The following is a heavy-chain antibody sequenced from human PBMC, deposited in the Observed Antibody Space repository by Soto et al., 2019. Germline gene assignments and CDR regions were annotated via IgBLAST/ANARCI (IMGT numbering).Heavy chain of an antibody. D-gene: IGHD7-27*01. Sequence: PSETLSLTCAVSGSSISSGGYSWSWIRQPPGKGLEWIGYIYHSGSTYYNPSPKSRVTISVDRSKNQFSLKLSSVTAADTAVYYCARVPGPWGQGTLVTVSS. J-gene: IGHJ5*02. CDR2: IYHSGST. CDR3: ARVPGP. V-gene: IGHV4-30-2*01. CDR1: GSSISSGGYS.